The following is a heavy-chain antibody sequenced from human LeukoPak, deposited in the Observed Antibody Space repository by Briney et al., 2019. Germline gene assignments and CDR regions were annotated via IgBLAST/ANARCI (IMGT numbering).Heavy chain of an antibody. CDR2: IYHSGST. CDR1: GYSISSGYF. J-gene: IGHJ4*02. Sequence: SETLSLTCTVSGYSISSGYFWGWIRQSPGKGLDWIGIIYHSGSTYYNPSLKSRVTISVDTSRNQFSLKLTSVTAADTAVYYCAREVAYWGQGILVTVSS. V-gene: IGHV4-38-2*02. CDR3: AREVAY.